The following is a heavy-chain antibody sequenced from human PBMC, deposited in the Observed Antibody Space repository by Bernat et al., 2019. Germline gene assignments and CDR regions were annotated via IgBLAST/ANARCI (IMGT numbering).Heavy chain of an antibody. CDR2: INPNSGGT. D-gene: IGHD1-26*01. V-gene: IGHV1-2*04. CDR1: GYTFTGYY. CDR3: ARGVFRVMGGSYYPEYFQH. Sequence: QVQLVQSGAEVKKPGASVKVSCKASGYTFTGYYMHWVRQAPGQGLEWMGWINPNSGGTNYAQKFPGWVTMTRDTSISTAYMELSRLRSDDTAVYYCARGVFRVMGGSYYPEYFQHWGQGTLVTVSS. J-gene: IGHJ1*01.